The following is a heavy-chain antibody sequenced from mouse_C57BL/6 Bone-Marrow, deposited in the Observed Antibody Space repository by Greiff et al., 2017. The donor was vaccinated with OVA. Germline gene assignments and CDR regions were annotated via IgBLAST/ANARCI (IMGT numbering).Heavy chain of an antibody. V-gene: IGHV1-15*01. D-gene: IGHD1-1*01. Sequence: VQLVESGAELVRPGASVTLSCKASGYTFTDYEMHWVKQTPVHGLEWIGAIDPETGGTAYNQKFKGKAILTADKSSSTAYMELRSLTSEDSAVYYCTSYHPTVVDYWGQGTTLTVSS. CDR2: IDPETGGT. CDR1: GYTFTDYE. CDR3: TSYHPTVVDY. J-gene: IGHJ2*01.